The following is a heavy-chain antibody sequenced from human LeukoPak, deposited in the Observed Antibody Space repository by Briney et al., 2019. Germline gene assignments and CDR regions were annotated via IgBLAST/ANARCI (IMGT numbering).Heavy chain of an antibody. V-gene: IGHV4-59*01. D-gene: IGHD2-2*01. CDR1: VSPISSYY. J-gene: IGHJ4*02. CDR2: IYYSGST. Sequence: SETLSLTCVFSVSPISSYYWSWIRQPPGRGLGWIGYIYYSGSTNYNPSLKSRVTISVDTSKNQFSLKLSSVTAADTAVYYCARYCSTSCPYYFCYWGQGTLVTVS. CDR3: ARYCSTSCPYYFCY.